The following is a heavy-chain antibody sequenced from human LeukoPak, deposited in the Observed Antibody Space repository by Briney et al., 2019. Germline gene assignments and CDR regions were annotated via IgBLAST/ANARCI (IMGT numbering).Heavy chain of an antibody. Sequence: SETLSLTCTVSGGSISSYYWSWIRQPPGKGLEWIGYIYYSGSTNYNPSLKSRVTISVDTSKNQFSLKLSSVTAADTAVYYCARLRYTVTTGDAFDIWGQGTMVTVSS. V-gene: IGHV4-59*08. D-gene: IGHD4-17*01. CDR1: GGSISSYY. CDR3: ARLRYTVTTGDAFDI. J-gene: IGHJ3*02. CDR2: IYYSGST.